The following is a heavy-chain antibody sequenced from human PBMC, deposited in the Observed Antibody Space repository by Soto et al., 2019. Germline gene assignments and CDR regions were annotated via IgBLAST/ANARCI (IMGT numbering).Heavy chain of an antibody. J-gene: IGHJ4*02. CDR1: GFTFDDYA. V-gene: IGHV3-9*01. D-gene: IGHD6-19*01. CDR2: ISWNSGNI. Sequence: GGSLRLSCAASGFTFDDYAMHWVRQAPGKGLEWVSGISWNSGNIAYGDSVRGRFTISRDNAKNSLYLQMNSLRAEDTALYYCAKDITETNGWDFDYWGQGTLVTVSS. CDR3: AKDITETNGWDFDY.